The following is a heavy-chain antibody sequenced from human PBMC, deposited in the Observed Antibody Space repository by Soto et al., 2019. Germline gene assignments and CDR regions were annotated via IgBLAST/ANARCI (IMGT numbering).Heavy chain of an antibody. Sequence: GGSLRLSCAASGFTSSDFAMHWIRQAPGKGLEWLAIISLEGSNKYSAKPVKDRFTISRDNSKSTLYLQMNSLRPEDTDVYYCAKDVATPVAARFFDSWGQGTPVTVSS. D-gene: IGHD6-19*01. V-gene: IGHV3-30*18. J-gene: IGHJ4*02. CDR1: GFTSSDFA. CDR3: AKDVATPVAARFFDS. CDR2: ISLEGSNK.